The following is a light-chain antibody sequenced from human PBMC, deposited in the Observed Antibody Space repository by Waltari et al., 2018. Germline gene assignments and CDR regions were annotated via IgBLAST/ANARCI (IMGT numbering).Light chain of an antibody. CDR2: DTS. CDR1: QSVRNY. J-gene: IGKJ4*01. Sequence: EIVLIQSPATLALSPGERATLACRASQSVRNYLAWFQQKPGQVPRLLIYDTSNRGTGVPARFSGSGSGTDFTLTISSLESEDFAVYCCQQRSSWPLTFGGGTKVQIK. V-gene: IGKV3-11*01. CDR3: QQRSSWPLT.